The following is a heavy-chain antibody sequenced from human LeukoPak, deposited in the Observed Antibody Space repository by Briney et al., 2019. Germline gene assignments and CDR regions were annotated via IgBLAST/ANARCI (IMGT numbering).Heavy chain of an antibody. D-gene: IGHD6-19*01. CDR1: GFTFSSYS. Sequence: GGTLRLSCAASGFTFSSYSMNWVRQAPGKGLEWVSYISSSSSTIYYADSVKGRFTISRDNAKNSLYLQMNSLRAEDTAVYYCAKMVKKLVAGNTNWFDPWGQGTLVTVSS. CDR2: ISSSSSTI. J-gene: IGHJ5*02. V-gene: IGHV3-48*01. CDR3: AKMVKKLVAGNTNWFDP.